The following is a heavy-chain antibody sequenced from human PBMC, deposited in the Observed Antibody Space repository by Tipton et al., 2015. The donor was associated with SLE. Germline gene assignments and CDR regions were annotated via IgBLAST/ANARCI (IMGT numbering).Heavy chain of an antibody. J-gene: IGHJ4*02. Sequence: QKLQGRVTMTTDTSTSTAYMELRSLRSDDTAVYYCARVGIVVPAAIGYWGQGTLVTVPS. CDR3: ARVGIVVPAAIGY. D-gene: IGHD2-2*02. V-gene: IGHV1-18*01.